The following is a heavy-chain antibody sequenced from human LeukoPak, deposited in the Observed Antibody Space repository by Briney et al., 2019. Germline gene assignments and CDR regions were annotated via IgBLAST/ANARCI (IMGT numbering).Heavy chain of an antibody. J-gene: IGHJ3*02. Sequence: SETLSLTCTVSGGSISSSSYYWGWIRQPPGKGLEWIGSIYYSGSTYYNPSLKSRVTISVDTSKNQFSLKLSSVTAADTAVYYCARAAGRGQDAFDIWAKGQWSPSLQ. CDR3: ARAAGRGQDAFDI. CDR2: IYYSGST. V-gene: IGHV4-39*07. CDR1: GGSISSSSYY. D-gene: IGHD6-13*01.